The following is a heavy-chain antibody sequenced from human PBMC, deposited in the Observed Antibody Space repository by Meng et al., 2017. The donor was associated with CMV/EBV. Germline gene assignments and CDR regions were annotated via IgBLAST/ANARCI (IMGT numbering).Heavy chain of an antibody. CDR1: GGSFSGYC. CDR3: ARKITMVRGVISRESWFDY. D-gene: IGHD3-10*01. CDR2: INHSGST. V-gene: IGHV4-34*01. Sequence: GSLRLSCAVYGGSFSGYCWSWIRQPPGKGLEWIGEINHSGSTSYNPSLKSRVTISVDTSKNQFSLKLSSVTAADTAVYYCARKITMVRGVISRESWFDYWGQGTLVTVSS. J-gene: IGHJ4*02.